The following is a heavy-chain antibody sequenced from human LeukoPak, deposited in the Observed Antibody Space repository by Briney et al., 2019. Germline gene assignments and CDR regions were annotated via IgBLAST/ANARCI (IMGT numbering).Heavy chain of an antibody. D-gene: IGHD1-26*01. Sequence: GESLRLSCTASGFTFGAYALTWVRQAPGKGLEWVGFIRSKANGGTAEYATSVKGRFTISRDDSKSIAYLQMDSLKTEDTAVYYCTHDTTACAYAYDHWGQGTLVTVSS. CDR2: IRSKANGGTA. CDR3: THDTTACAYAYDH. V-gene: IGHV3-49*04. CDR1: GFTFGAYA. J-gene: IGHJ4*02.